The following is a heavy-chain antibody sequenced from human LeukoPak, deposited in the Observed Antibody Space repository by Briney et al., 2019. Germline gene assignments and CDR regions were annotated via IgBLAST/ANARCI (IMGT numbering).Heavy chain of an antibody. CDR1: GYIFTAYY. J-gene: IGHJ4*02. Sequence: ASVKVSCKASGYIFTAYYIHWVRQAPGQGLEWMGWINPNNDYTNYAQDFQGRVTLTRDTSITTAYTELSRLRSDDTAVYYCARGGMDVMNTGLWKPLEFWGQGTLVTVSS. V-gene: IGHV1-2*02. CDR2: INPNNDYT. CDR3: ARGGMDVMNTGLWKPLEF. D-gene: IGHD5-18*01.